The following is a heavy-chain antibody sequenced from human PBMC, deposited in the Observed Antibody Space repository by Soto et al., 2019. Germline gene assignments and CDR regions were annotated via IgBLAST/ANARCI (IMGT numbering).Heavy chain of an antibody. CDR1: GFTFNTFN. CDR3: ARYTAVADPYYFDY. V-gene: IGHV3-23*01. CDR2: ISDGVDRA. Sequence: GGSLRLSCAASGFTFNTFNMNWVRQAPGKGLEWVAGISDGVDRAYYGDSVKGRFTISRDTSKNMLYLHMNSLRAEDTAIYYCARYTAVADPYYFDYWGQGTLVTVSS. J-gene: IGHJ4*02. D-gene: IGHD6-19*01.